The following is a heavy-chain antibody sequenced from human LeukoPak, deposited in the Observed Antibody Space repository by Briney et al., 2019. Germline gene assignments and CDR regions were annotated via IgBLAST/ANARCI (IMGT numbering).Heavy chain of an antibody. V-gene: IGHV3-23*01. D-gene: IGHD6-19*01. Sequence: PGGSLRLSCAASGSTFSNYAMGWVRQAPGKGLEWVSIISGRGDNTYYADSVKGRFTISRDNSKNTLYLQMNSLRAEDTAVYYCAKGIAVAGNSQYFDYWGQGTLVIVSS. CDR1: GSTFSNYA. J-gene: IGHJ4*02. CDR2: ISGRGDNT. CDR3: AKGIAVAGNSQYFDY.